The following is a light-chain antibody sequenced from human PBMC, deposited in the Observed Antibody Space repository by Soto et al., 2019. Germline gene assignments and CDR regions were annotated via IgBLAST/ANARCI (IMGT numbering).Light chain of an antibody. CDR3: QQRSNWSIT. CDR1: QSVSRH. Sequence: EIVLTQSPATLYLSPGERATLSCRASQSVSRHLAWYQQKGGQAPRLLIYDASTRAIGVPARFSGSGSGTDFTLTISSLEPEDFAVYYCQQRSNWSITFGQGTRLEIK. V-gene: IGKV3-11*01. CDR2: DAS. J-gene: IGKJ5*01.